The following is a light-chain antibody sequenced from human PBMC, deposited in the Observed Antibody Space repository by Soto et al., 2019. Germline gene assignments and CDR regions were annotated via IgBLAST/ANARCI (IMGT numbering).Light chain of an antibody. CDR1: QSVSGTS. V-gene: IGKV3-20*01. CDR3: QHYGTPIYT. CDR2: DAS. Sequence: EIVLTQSPGTLSLSPGERGTLSCRASQSVSGTSLAWYQQRPGQAPSLLIYDASSRATGIPDRFSGSGSGTDFTLTISRLEPEDFAVYYCQHYGTPIYTFCQGTKLEIK. J-gene: IGKJ2*01.